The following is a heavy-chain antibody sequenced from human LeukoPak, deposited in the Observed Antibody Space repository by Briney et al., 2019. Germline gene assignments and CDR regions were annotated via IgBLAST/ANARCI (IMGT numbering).Heavy chain of an antibody. Sequence: GGSLRLSCAASGFTFSNAWMSWVRQAPGKGLEWVGRIKSKTDGGTTDYAAPVKGRFTISRDDSKNTLYLQMNSLKTEDTAVYYCTTDHWLGGYPYYYYYMDVWGKGTTVTVSS. D-gene: IGHD3-10*01. V-gene: IGHV3-15*01. CDR2: IKSKTDGGTT. CDR1: GFTFSNAW. CDR3: TTDHWLGGYPYYYYYMDV. J-gene: IGHJ6*03.